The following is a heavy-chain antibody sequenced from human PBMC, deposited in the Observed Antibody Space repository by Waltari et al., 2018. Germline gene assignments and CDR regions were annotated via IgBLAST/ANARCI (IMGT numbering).Heavy chain of an antibody. V-gene: IGHV5-51*01. J-gene: IGHJ6*02. D-gene: IGHD6-19*01. CDR2: IYRGDSDT. Sequence: EVQLVQSGAEVQKPGASLTISWQVSGDSLTDSWIAWVRRMPGKGLEWMGIIYRGDSDTRYSPSYQGRVTISVDKSIDTAYREWSSLKASDTGIYYCAKPWNNGWYYSGMDVWGQGTSVTVSS. CDR3: AKPWNNGWYYSGMDV. CDR1: GDSLTDSW.